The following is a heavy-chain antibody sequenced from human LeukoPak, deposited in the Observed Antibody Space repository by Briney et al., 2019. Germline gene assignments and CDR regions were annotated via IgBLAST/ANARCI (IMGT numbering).Heavy chain of an antibody. CDR2: ISDTGKT. D-gene: IGHD3-3*01. J-gene: IGHJ4*02. CDR3: ARGYRISEIRFFEWLLDY. Sequence: SETLSLTCSVSGASLSSYYWDWLRQSPGKGLEWIGYISDTGKTDSNPSLKSRVTMSVDTSNNHFSLNLSSVTAADTAVYYCARGYRISEIRFFEWLLDYWGQGYLVTVSS. V-gene: IGHV4-59*12. CDR1: GASLSSYY.